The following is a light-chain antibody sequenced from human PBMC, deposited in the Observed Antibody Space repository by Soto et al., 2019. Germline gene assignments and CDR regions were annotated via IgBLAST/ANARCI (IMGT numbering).Light chain of an antibody. V-gene: IGKV3-15*01. J-gene: IGKJ4*01. CDR2: GAS. Sequence: EILMTQSPATLSVSPGETVTFSCRASRSVSNRLAWYQHKPGQAPRLLISGASNGATGIPPKFSGSGSGTEFTLTVDSLQSDDIEVYYCQQYYNWPVTFGGGTKVDIK. CDR3: QQYYNWPVT. CDR1: RSVSNR.